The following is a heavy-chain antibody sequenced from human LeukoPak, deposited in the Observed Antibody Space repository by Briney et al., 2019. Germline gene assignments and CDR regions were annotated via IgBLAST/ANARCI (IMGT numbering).Heavy chain of an antibody. Sequence: PSETLSLTCTVSGGSISSSSYYWGWIRQPPGKGLEWIGSIYYSGSTYYNPSLKSRVTMSVDTSKNQFSLKLYSVTTADTAVYYCARVGYYDSSGYFDYWGQGTLVPVSA. CDR2: IYYSGST. CDR1: GGSISSSSYY. D-gene: IGHD3-22*01. V-gene: IGHV4-39*07. CDR3: ARVGYYDSSGYFDY. J-gene: IGHJ4*02.